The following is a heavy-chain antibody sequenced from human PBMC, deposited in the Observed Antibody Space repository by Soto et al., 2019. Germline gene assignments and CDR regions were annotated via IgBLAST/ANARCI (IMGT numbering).Heavy chain of an antibody. D-gene: IGHD3-3*01. CDR2: INHSGST. Sequence: SETLSLTCAVYGGSFSGYYWSWIRQPPGKGLEWIGEINHSGSTNYNPSLKSRVTISVDTSKNQFSLKLSSVTAADTAVFYCAGIQPRNPDFTANWFDPWGRGILVTVSP. CDR1: GGSFSGYY. CDR3: AGIQPRNPDFTANWFDP. J-gene: IGHJ5*02. V-gene: IGHV4-34*01.